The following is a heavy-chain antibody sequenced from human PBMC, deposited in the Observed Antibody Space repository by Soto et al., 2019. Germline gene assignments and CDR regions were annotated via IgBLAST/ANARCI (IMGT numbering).Heavy chain of an antibody. Sequence: GASEKVSCKDSGGPFSSLGISWVRQAPGQGLEWMGGIIPVFGRPNYAQRFRGRLTITADESKNTSYMQLIDLTSEDTAVYYCAREASGYDFWGQGTQVTVSS. CDR1: GGPFSSLG. J-gene: IGHJ1*01. V-gene: IGHV1-69*13. CDR2: IIPVFGRP. CDR3: AREASGYDF. D-gene: IGHD5-12*01.